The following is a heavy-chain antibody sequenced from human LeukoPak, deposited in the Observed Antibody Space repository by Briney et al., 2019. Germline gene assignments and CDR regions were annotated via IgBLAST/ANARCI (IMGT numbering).Heavy chain of an antibody. CDR1: GDSISPNY. Sequence: SETLSLTCTVSGDSISPNYWSWIRQPPGKGLEWIGYIFYTGNTNYNPSLKSRVTISLDTSKNQFSLKLTSVTAADTAVYYCARSGTAFSFYYYYYMDVWGKGTTVTASS. CDR3: ARSGTAFSFYYYYYMDV. CDR2: IFYTGNT. D-gene: IGHD3-10*01. V-gene: IGHV4-59*01. J-gene: IGHJ6*03.